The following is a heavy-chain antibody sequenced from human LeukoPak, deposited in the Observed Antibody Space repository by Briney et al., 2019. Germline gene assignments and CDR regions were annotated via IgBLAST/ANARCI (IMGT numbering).Heavy chain of an antibody. J-gene: IGHJ4*02. CDR2: IWYDETYK. D-gene: IGHD5-18*01. V-gene: IGHV3-33*06. CDR3: AKDPHGSYGPRYFFDS. CDR1: GFTFSSYA. Sequence: GGSLRLSCAASGFTFSSYAMHWIRQAPGKGLEWVAVIWYDETYKYYADSVKGRFTISRDNSKNTLYLQMNSLRAEDTALYYCAKDPHGSYGPRYFFDSWGQGTLVTVSS.